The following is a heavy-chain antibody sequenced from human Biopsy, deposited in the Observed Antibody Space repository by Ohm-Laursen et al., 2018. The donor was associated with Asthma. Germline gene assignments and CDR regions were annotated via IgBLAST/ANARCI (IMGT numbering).Heavy chain of an antibody. D-gene: IGHD1-14*01. Sequence: SLRLSCAASGFTFSHYNMNWVRQAPGKGLEWVSSITDTSRYIKYADSVKGRFTISRDNAKNSLYLQMNSLSAEDSAVYCSARDGPELPTELDYWGAGTLVTVSS. J-gene: IGHJ4*02. CDR3: ARDGPELPTELDY. CDR1: GFTFSHYN. CDR2: ITDTSRYI. V-gene: IGHV3-21*01.